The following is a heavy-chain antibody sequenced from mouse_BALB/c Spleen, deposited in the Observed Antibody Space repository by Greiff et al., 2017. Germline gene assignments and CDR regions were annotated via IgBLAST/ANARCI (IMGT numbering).Heavy chain of an antibody. J-gene: IGHJ4*01. CDR1: GFTFSSYA. V-gene: IGHV5-6-5*01. CDR3: ARGYDYYAMDY. Sequence: EVKLVESGGGLVKPGGSLKLSCAASGFTFSSYAMSWVRQTPEKRLEWVASISSGGSTYYPDSVKGRFTISRDNARNILYLQMSSLRSEDTAMYYCARGYDYYAMDYWGQGTSVTVSS. CDR2: ISSGGST.